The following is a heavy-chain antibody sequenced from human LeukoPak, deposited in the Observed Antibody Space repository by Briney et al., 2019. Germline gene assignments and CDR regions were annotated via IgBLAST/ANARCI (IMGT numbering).Heavy chain of an antibody. D-gene: IGHD6-19*01. J-gene: IGHJ4*02. CDR2: ISSSSSYI. CDR1: GFTFSSYE. Sequence: GGSLRLSCAASGFTFSSYEMNWVRQAPGKGLEWVSSISSSSSYIYYADSVKGRFTVSRDNAKNSLYLQMNSLRAEDTAVYYCARDRAWLAGFDYWGQGTLVTVSS. V-gene: IGHV3-21*04. CDR3: ARDRAWLAGFDY.